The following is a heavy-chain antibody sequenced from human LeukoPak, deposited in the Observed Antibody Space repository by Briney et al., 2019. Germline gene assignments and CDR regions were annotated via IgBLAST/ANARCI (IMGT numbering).Heavy chain of an antibody. J-gene: IGHJ6*02. CDR1: GFTFSDYY. CDR2: ISSSGSTI. Sequence: GGSLRLSCAASGFTFSDYYMSWIRQAPGKGLEWVSYISSSGSTIYYADSVKGRLTISRDNAKNSLYLQMNSLRAEDTAVYYCARSADSQKVAGMDVWGQGTTVTVSS. D-gene: IGHD2-15*01. V-gene: IGHV3-11*01. CDR3: ARSADSQKVAGMDV.